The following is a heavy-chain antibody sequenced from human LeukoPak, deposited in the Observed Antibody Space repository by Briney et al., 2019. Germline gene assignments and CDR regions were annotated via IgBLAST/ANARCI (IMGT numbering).Heavy chain of an antibody. Sequence: DSVKGRFTISRDNAKSTLYLQMNSLRAEDTAVYYCARDGYYYNNSGYYAFDIWGQGTMVSVSS. CDR3: ARDGYYYNNSGYYAFDI. D-gene: IGHD3-22*01. V-gene: IGHV3-74*01. J-gene: IGHJ3*02.